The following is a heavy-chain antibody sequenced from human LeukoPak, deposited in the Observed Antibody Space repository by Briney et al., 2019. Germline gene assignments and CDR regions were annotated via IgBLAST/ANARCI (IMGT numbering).Heavy chain of an antibody. CDR2: ISAYNGDT. CDR1: GYPFTSYY. CDR3: ARDGLSYTNPNNWFDP. D-gene: IGHD2-2*02. V-gene: IGHV1-18*01. J-gene: IGHJ5*02. Sequence: SVKVSCKASGYPFTSYYINWVRQAPGQGLEWMGWISAYNGDTNYAQNLQGRVTMTTDTSTDTAYMELRSLRSEDTAVYYCARDGLSYTNPNNWFDPWGQGTLVTVSS.